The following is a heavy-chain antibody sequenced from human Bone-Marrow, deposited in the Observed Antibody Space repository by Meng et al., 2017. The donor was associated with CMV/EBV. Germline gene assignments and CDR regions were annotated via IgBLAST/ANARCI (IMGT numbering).Heavy chain of an antibody. V-gene: IGHV4-59*01. Sequence: GSLRLSCIVAGGSISSYYWSWIRQPPGKGLEWIGYIYYSGSTNYNPSLKSRVTISVDTSKNQFSLKLSSVTAADTAVYYCARDTHIVVVPAAIYYYYGMDVWGQGTTVTVSS. D-gene: IGHD2-2*01. CDR2: IYYSGST. CDR3: ARDTHIVVVPAAIYYYYGMDV. J-gene: IGHJ6*02. CDR1: GGSISSYY.